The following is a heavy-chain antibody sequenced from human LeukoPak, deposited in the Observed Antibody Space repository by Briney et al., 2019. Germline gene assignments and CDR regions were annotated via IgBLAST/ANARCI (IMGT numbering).Heavy chain of an antibody. CDR1: GFTFISYG. D-gene: IGHD2-21*02. V-gene: IGHV3-74*01. CDR2: INTDGSDI. CDR3: ARELPREVTLDY. J-gene: IGHJ4*01. Sequence: GGSLRLSCAASGFTFISYGVQWVRQAPGKGLVWVSHINTDGSDISYADSVKGRFTISRDNAKNTLYLQMNSLRGEDTAVYYCARELPREVTLDYWGQGTLVTVSS.